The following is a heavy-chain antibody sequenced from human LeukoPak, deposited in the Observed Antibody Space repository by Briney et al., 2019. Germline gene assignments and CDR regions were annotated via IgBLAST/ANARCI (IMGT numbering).Heavy chain of an antibody. CDR1: GFTFSSYS. CDR2: ISSSSSYI. Sequence: PGGSLRLSCAASGFTFSSYSMNWVRQAPGKGLEWVSSISSSSSYIYYADSVKGRFTISRDNAKNSLYLQMNSLRAEDTAVYYCARRVYYYDSSGYFAHSDYWGQGTLVTVSS. D-gene: IGHD3-22*01. J-gene: IGHJ4*02. CDR3: ARRVYYYDSSGYFAHSDY. V-gene: IGHV3-21*04.